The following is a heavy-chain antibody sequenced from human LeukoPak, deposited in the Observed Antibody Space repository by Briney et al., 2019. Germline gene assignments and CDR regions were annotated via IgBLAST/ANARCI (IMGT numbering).Heavy chain of an antibody. Sequence: PGGSLRLSCAASGFTFSSYTMNWVRQAPGKGLEWVSSISSSSSHIYYTDSVKGRFTTSRDNAKTSLNLQVNSLRAEDTAVYYCARGDKSSGWYFLDYWGRGTLVTVSS. CDR1: GFTFSSYT. CDR3: ARGDKSSGWYFLDY. CDR2: ISSSSSHI. D-gene: IGHD6-19*01. V-gene: IGHV3-21*01. J-gene: IGHJ4*02.